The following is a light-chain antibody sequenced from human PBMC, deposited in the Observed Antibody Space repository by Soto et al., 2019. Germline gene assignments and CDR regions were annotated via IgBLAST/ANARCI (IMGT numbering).Light chain of an antibody. CDR3: QQRSS. Sequence: ERVFVHSAATLSFSQGERATLSCRASQSVSSYLAWYQQKPGQAPRLLIYDASNRATGIPARFSGSGSGTNYTLAISSLEPEDFAVYYCQQRSSFGQGTRLRL. J-gene: IGKJ5*01. CDR2: DAS. V-gene: IGKV3-11*01. CDR1: QSVSSY.